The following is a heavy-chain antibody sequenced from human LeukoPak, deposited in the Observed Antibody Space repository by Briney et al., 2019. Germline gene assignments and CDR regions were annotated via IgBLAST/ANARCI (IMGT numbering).Heavy chain of an antibody. D-gene: IGHD6-6*01. CDR3: ASSRDTPSSIAARDDAFDI. CDR2: IRYDGSNK. J-gene: IGHJ3*02. Sequence: GGSLRLSCAASGFTFSSYGMHWVRQAPGKGLEWVAFIRYDGSNKYYADSVKGRFTISRDNSKNTLYLQMNSLRAEDTAVYYCASSRDTPSSIAARDDAFDIWGQGTMVTVSS. CDR1: GFTFSSYG. V-gene: IGHV3-30*02.